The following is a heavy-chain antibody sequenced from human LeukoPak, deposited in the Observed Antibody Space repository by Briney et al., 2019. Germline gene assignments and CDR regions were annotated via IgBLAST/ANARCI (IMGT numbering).Heavy chain of an antibody. CDR1: GGSISTSSYY. J-gene: IGHJ5*02. V-gene: IGHV4-61*01. CDR3: ARSSGTDSGWWFWFDP. D-gene: IGHD6-19*01. CDR2: IFYSGTT. Sequence: KASETLSLTCTVSGGSISTSSYYWSWIRQPPGKGLEWIAYIFYSGTTNYNPSLQSRVTISVDTSKNQFSLKLNSVTAADTAVYYCARSSGTDSGWWFWFDPWGQGTLVTVSS.